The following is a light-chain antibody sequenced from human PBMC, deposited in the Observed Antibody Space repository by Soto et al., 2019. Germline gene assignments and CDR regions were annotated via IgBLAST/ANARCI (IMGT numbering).Light chain of an antibody. CDR1: QSVSSY. CDR3: QQRSNWPLVYS. Sequence: TQSPSTLSGSVGDRVTITCRASQSVSSYLAWFQQKPGQAPRLLIYDTSNRATGIPARFSGSGSGTDFTLTISSLEAEDSAVYYCQQRSNWPLVYSFGQGTKLEIK. V-gene: IGKV3-11*01. CDR2: DTS. J-gene: IGKJ2*01.